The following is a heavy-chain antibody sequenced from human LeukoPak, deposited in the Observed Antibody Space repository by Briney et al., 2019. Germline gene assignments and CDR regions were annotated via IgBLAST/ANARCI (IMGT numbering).Heavy chain of an antibody. V-gene: IGHV1-46*01. CDR2: INPSGGGT. Sequence: SVRVSCKTSGYTFTNYYIHWVQQAPGQGLEWMGIINPSGGGTSYAQKFQGRVTMTRDTSTTTVYMELSSLRSEDTAVYYCATAPTRGPFDFWGQGTLVTVP. CDR3: ATAPTRGPFDF. J-gene: IGHJ4*02. CDR1: GYTFTNYY. D-gene: IGHD3-10*01.